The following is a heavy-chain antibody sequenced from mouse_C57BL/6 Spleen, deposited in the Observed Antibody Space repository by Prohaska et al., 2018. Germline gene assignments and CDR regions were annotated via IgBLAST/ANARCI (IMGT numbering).Heavy chain of an antibody. J-gene: IGHJ3*01. V-gene: IGHV1-55*01. D-gene: IGHD2-4*01. CDR1: GYTFTSYW. CDR2: IYPGSGST. CDR3: ARWGLRRVYAY. Sequence: QVQLQQPGAELVKPGASVKMSCKASGYTFTSYWITWVKQRPGQGLEWIGDIYPGSGSTNYNEKFKSKATLTVDTSSGTAYMQLSSLTSEDSAVYYCARWGLRRVYAYWGQGTLVTVSA.